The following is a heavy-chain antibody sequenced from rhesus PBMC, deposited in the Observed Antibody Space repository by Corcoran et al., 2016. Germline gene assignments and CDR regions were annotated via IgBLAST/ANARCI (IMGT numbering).Heavy chain of an antibody. CDR1: GGSIADDYY. J-gene: IGHJ4*01. Sequence: QVQLQESGQGLVKPSAPLSLTCAVSGGSIADDYYWSGIRTPPGTGLGWSGYIYGSGAGNKYKPSLNNRATSAIDTAKNQFSLKLSSVTAAETAVYYCASEANWGSMAYDYWGQGVLVTVSS. V-gene: IGHV4-106*01. CDR2: IYGSGAGN. CDR3: ASEANWGSMAYDY. D-gene: IGHD7-45*01.